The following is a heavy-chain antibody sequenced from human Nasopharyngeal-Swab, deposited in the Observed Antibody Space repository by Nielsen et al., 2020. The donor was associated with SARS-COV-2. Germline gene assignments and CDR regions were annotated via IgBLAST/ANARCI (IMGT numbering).Heavy chain of an antibody. CDR1: GFTFSSYG. D-gene: IGHD3-22*01. V-gene: IGHV3-30*18. CDR3: AKDTYDSSGYFRIYYYYGMDA. J-gene: IGHJ6*02. Sequence: GESLKISCAASGFTFSSYGMHWVRRAPGKGLEWVAVISYDGSNKYYADSVKGRFTISRDNSKNTLYLQMNSLRAEDTAVYYCAKDTYDSSGYFRIYYYYGMDAWGQGTTVTVSS. CDR2: ISYDGSNK.